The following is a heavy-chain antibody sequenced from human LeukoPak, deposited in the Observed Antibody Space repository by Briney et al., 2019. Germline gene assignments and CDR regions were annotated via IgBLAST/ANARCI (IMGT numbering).Heavy chain of an antibody. Sequence: SETLSLTCTVSGGSISGYFWSWIRQPPGKGLEWIGYIYYSGSTNYNPSLKSRVTISIDTSKNQFSLKLSSVTAADTAVYYCASGGGYGPYFGYWGQGTLVTVSS. CDR3: ASGGGYGPYFGY. J-gene: IGHJ4*02. CDR1: GGSISGYF. CDR2: IYYSGST. V-gene: IGHV4-59*01. D-gene: IGHD5-12*01.